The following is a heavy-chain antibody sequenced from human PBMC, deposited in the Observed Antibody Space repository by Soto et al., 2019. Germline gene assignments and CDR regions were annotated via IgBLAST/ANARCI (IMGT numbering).Heavy chain of an antibody. CDR1: GGSISSYY. V-gene: IGHV4-59*01. J-gene: IGHJ4*02. CDR2: IYYSGST. D-gene: IGHD3-22*01. CDR3: AGRVRGYYDSSGYFDY. Sequence: PSETLSLTCTVSGGSISSYYGSWIRQPPGKGLEWIGYIYYSGSTNYNPSLKSRVTISVDTSKNQFSLKLISVTAADTAVYYCAGRVRGYYDSSGYFDYWGQGTLVTVSS.